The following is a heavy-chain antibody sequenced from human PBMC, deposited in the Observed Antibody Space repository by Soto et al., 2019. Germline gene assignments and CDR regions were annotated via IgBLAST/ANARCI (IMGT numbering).Heavy chain of an antibody. CDR2: IWYDGSNK. V-gene: IGHV3-33*01. CDR1: GFTFSSYG. D-gene: IGHD3-10*01. CDR3: ARAYYYGSGSYYPFDY. J-gene: IGHJ4*02. Sequence: GGSLRLSCAASGFTFSSYGMHWVRQAPGKGLEWVAVIWYDGSNKYYADSVKGRFTISRDNSKNTLYLQMNSLRAEDTAVYYCARAYYYGSGSYYPFDYWGQGTLVTVSS.